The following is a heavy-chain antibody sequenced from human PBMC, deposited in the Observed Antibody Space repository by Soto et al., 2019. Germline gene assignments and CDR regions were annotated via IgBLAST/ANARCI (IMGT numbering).Heavy chain of an antibody. J-gene: IGHJ6*02. Sequence: GGSLRLSWAASGCTFSNHCMSWVRQDPGKGLEWVANIKQDGSEKYYVDSVKGRFTISRDNAKNSLYLQMNSLRAEDTAVYYCASLPGYCSSTSCSASYYYGMDVWGQGTTVTVSS. D-gene: IGHD2-2*03. CDR3: ASLPGYCSSTSCSASYYYGMDV. CDR1: GCTFSNHC. CDR2: IKQDGSEK. V-gene: IGHV3-7*05.